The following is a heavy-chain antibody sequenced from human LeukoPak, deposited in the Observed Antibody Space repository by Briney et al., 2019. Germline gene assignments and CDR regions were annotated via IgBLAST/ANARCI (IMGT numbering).Heavy chain of an antibody. V-gene: IGHV3-21*01. Sequence: GGSLRLSCAASGFTFGSYSMNWVRQAPGKGLEWVSSISSSSSYIYYADSVKGRFTISRDNAKNSLYLQMNSLRAEDTAVYYCARDDYGDYNYYYYYMDVWGKGTTVTVSS. CDR2: ISSSSSYI. CDR1: GFTFGSYS. CDR3: ARDDYGDYNYYYYYMDV. D-gene: IGHD4-17*01. J-gene: IGHJ6*03.